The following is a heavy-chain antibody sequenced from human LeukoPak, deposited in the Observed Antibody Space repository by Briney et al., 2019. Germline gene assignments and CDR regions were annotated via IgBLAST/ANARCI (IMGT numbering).Heavy chain of an antibody. CDR1: GGSFSGYY. CDR3: ARRRIAAAGHDY. D-gene: IGHD6-13*01. CDR2: INHSGST. Sequence: PSETLSLTCAVYGGSFSGYYWSWIRQPPGKGLEWIGEINHSGSTNYNPSLKSRVTISVDTSKNQFSLKLSSVTAADTAVYYCARRRIAAAGHDYWGQGTLVTVSS. V-gene: IGHV4-34*01. J-gene: IGHJ4*02.